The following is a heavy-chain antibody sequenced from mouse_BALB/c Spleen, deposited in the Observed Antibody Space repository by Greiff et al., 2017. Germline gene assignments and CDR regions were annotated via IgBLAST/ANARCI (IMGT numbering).Heavy chain of an antibody. CDR2: ISSGSSTI. J-gene: IGHJ4*01. Sequence: EVQLVESGGGLVQPGGSRKLSCAASGFTFSSFGMHWVRQAPEKGLEWVAYISSGSSTIYYADTVKGRFTISRDNHKNTLFLQMTSLRSEDTAMYYCARPPYGNSYAMDYWGQGTSVTVSS. CDR1: GFTFSSFG. D-gene: IGHD2-1*01. CDR3: ARPPYGNSYAMDY. V-gene: IGHV5-17*02.